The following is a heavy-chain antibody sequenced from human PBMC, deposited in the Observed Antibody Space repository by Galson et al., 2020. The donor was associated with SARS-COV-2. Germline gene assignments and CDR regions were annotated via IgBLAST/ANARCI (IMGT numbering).Heavy chain of an antibody. J-gene: IGHJ3*02. CDR3: ARPPYNTSSSEALDI. CDR1: GYSFPNYW. CDR2: IYPGDSDT. V-gene: IGHV5-51*01. Sequence: KIGESLKISCKGSGYSFPNYWIGWVRQMPGKGLEWMGIIYPGDSDTRYSPSFQGQVTISADKSISTAYLHWSSLKASDTAMYYCARPPYNTSSSEALDIWGQGTMVTVSS. D-gene: IGHD1-20*01.